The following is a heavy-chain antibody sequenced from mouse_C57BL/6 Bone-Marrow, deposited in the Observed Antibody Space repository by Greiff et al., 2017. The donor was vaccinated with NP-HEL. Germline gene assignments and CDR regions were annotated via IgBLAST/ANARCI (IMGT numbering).Heavy chain of an antibody. V-gene: IGHV1-19*01. CDR3: ARSVHYYGTPFAY. CDR2: INPYNGGT. J-gene: IGHJ3*01. CDR1: GYTFTDYY. D-gene: IGHD1-1*01. Sequence: EVQLQQSGPVLVKPGASVKMSCKASGYTFTDYYMNWVKQSHGKSLEWIGVINPYNGGTSYNQKFKGKATLTVDKSSSTAYMELNSLTSEDSAVYYCARSVHYYGTPFAYWGQGTLVTVSA.